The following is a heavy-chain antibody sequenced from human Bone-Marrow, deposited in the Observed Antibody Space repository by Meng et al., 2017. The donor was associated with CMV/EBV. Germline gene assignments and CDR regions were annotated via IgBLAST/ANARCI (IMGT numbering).Heavy chain of an antibody. D-gene: IGHD6-13*01. CDR2: ISWDGGST. J-gene: IGHJ4*02. CDR1: GFTFDDYT. V-gene: IGHV3-43*01. Sequence: CAASGFTFDDYTMHWVRQAPGKGLEWVSLISWDGGSTYYADSVKGRFTISRDNSKNSLYLQMNSLRTEDTALYYCAASLMGAAGLDYWGQGTLVTVSS. CDR3: AASLMGAAGLDY.